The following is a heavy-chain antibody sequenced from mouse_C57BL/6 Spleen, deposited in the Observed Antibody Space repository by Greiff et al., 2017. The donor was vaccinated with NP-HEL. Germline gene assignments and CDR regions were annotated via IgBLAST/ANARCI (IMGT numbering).Heavy chain of an antibody. CDR1: GYTFTSYW. CDR3: ASVGDYDGY. Sequence: QVQLQQPGAELVMPGASVKLSCKASGYTFTSYWMHWVKQRPGPGLEWIGEIDPSDSYTTYNQKFKGKSTLTVDKSSSTAYMQLSSLTSEDSAVYYCASVGDYDGYWGQGTTLTVSS. J-gene: IGHJ2*01. D-gene: IGHD2-4*01. CDR2: IDPSDSYT. V-gene: IGHV1-69*01.